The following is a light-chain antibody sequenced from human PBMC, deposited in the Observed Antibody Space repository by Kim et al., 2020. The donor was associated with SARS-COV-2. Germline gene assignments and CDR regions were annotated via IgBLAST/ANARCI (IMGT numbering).Light chain of an antibody. CDR2: DVT. J-gene: IGLJ3*02. V-gene: IGLV2-14*03. Sequence: GQSITISCTGSNSDIGRYNYVSWYQHHPGRSPRLIIFDVTRRPPGISVRFSASKSGNTASLTISSLQADDEADYYCCSFTSRPSWVFGGGTKVTVL. CDR3: CSFTSRPSWV. CDR1: NSDIGRYNY.